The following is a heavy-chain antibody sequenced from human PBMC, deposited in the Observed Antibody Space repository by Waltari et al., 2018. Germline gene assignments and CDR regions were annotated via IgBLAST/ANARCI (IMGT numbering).Heavy chain of an antibody. D-gene: IGHD1-26*01. CDR3: ARAEEMGGRFDI. J-gene: IGHJ3*02. Sequence: QVQLQQWGAGLLKPSETLSLTCAVYGGSFSGYYWSWIRQPPGKGLEWIGELNQSGSTNDNPSLKSRVTISVDTSKNQFSLKLSSVTAADTAVYYCARAEEMGGRFDIWGQGTMVTVSS. CDR1: GGSFSGYY. V-gene: IGHV4-34*01. CDR2: LNQSGST.